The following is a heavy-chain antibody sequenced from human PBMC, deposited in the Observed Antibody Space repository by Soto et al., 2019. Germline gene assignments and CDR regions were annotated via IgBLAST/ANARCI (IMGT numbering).Heavy chain of an antibody. CDR1: GFTFSAYA. CDR2: ISGGGGDT. J-gene: IGHJ6*02. Sequence: GGSLRLSCAASGFTFSAYAMSWVRQAPGKGLQWVSAISGGGGDTYYADSVKGRFTISRDNSKNTLYLLIHSLRAEDTAVYYCAKGGTSSGPYYYGLDVWGQGTTVTVSS. V-gene: IGHV3-23*01. D-gene: IGHD6-19*01. CDR3: AKGGTSSGPYYYGLDV.